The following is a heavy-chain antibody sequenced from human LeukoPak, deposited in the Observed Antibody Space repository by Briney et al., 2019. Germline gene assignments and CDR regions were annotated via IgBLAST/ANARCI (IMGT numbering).Heavy chain of an antibody. CDR3: ARQLTGTIGY. CDR1: GYGFTSYW. CDR2: IYLGDSDT. Sequence: GESLKISCKCSGYGFTSYWVAWVREMPGKGLEWMGIIYLGDSDTRYSPSFQGQVTISADKSIGTAYLQWSSLKASDTAMYYCARQLTGTIGYWGQGTLVTVSS. V-gene: IGHV5-51*01. D-gene: IGHD1-7*01. J-gene: IGHJ4*02.